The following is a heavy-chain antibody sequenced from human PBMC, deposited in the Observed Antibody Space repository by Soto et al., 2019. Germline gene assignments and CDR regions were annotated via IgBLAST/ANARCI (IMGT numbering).Heavy chain of an antibody. V-gene: IGHV4-31*03. Sequence: QVQLQESGPGLVRPSQTLSLTCTVSGGSINGGSYYWSWIRHNPVKGLEWMGYIQNTGITYYNPSLQRRLSISVDTSKNQFSLDLSSVTVADTAMYYCARGGRYYYYWGHGIQVTVSS. J-gene: IGHJ4*01. D-gene: IGHD1-26*01. CDR3: ARGGRYYYY. CDR2: IQNTGIT. CDR1: GGSINGGSYY.